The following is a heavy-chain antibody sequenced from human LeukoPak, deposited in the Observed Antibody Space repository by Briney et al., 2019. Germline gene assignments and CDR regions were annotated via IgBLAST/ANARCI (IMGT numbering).Heavy chain of an antibody. D-gene: IGHD6-19*01. V-gene: IGHV3-23*01. CDR3: ALRIAVANTLDY. CDR1: GFTFSSYP. Sequence: GGSLRLSCAASGFTFSSYPMSWVRQAPGKGLEWVSVISGNGANTYYADSVKGRFTISRDSSTNTLYLQMNNLGVEDTAVYYCALRIAVANTLDYWGPGTLVTVSS. J-gene: IGHJ4*02. CDR2: ISGNGANT.